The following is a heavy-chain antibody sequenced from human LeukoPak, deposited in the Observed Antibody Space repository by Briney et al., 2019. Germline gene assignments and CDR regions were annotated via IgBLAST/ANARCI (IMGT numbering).Heavy chain of an antibody. D-gene: IGHD3-10*01. J-gene: IGHJ4*02. CDR2: IYYGGST. V-gene: IGHV4-39*07. CDR1: GGSISSSSYY. Sequence: SETLSLTCTVSGGSISSSSYYWGWIRQSPGKGLEWIGSIYYGGSTYYNPSLKSRVTISVDRSKNQFSLKLSSVTAADTAVYYCARADHYYYGSGHRSPSFDYWGQGTLVTVSS. CDR3: ARADHYYYGSGHRSPSFDY.